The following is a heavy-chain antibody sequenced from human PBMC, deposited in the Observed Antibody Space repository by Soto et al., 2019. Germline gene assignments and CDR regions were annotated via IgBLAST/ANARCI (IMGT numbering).Heavy chain of an antibody. D-gene: IGHD3-16*01. CDR1: GYTFTNYG. J-gene: IGHJ4*02. CDR3: ARTIDYGANSGPDY. CDR2: ISVYNGNT. Sequence: ASVKVSCKASGYTFTNYGISWVRQAPGQGPEWMGWISVYNGNTNYAQKVQGRVTMTTDTYTSTAYMEMRSLRSDDTAVYYCARTIDYGANSGPDYWGQGTLVTVSS. V-gene: IGHV1-18*04.